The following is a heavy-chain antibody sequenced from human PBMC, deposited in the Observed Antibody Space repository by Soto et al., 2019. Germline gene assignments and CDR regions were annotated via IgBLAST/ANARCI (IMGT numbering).Heavy chain of an antibody. J-gene: IGHJ6*03. Sequence: PGGSLRLSCAASGFTVSSNYMSWVRQAPGKGLEWVSVIYSGGSTYYADSVKGRFTISRDNSKNTLYLQMNSLRAEDTAVYYCARLRSEWGSSWYVGGYYYYYMDVWGKGTTVTVSS. CDR3: ARLRSEWGSSWYVGGYYYYYMDV. D-gene: IGHD6-13*01. V-gene: IGHV3-66*04. CDR2: IYSGGST. CDR1: GFTVSSNY.